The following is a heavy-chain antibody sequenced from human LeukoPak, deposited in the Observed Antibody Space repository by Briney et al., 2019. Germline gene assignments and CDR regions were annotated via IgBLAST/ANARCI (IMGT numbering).Heavy chain of an antibody. Sequence: PGGSLRLSCAASGFTFDSYAMHWVRQAPGKGLEWLAVISYDGRNNYYGDSVKGRFTISRDNPKNTLYLQMNSLRAEDTAVYYCAREEYYFDYWGQGTLITVSS. CDR2: ISYDGRNN. D-gene: IGHD2/OR15-2a*01. J-gene: IGHJ4*02. V-gene: IGHV3-30*04. CDR3: AREEYYFDY. CDR1: GFTFDSYA.